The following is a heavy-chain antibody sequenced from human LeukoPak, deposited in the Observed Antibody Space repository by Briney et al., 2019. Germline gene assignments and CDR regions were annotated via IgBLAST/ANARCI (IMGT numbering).Heavy chain of an antibody. CDR3: ARDRGGFDS. CDR1: GDSVSSHTAA. CDR2: TYYRSTWST. Sequence: SQTLSLTCNISGDSVSSHTAAWNWIRQSPSRGLEWLGRTYYRSTWSTDYAVSVQSRITINPDTSRNDFSLQLSSVTPEDTAVYYCARDRGGFDSWGQGTLVTVSS. D-gene: IGHD3-10*01. V-gene: IGHV6-1*01. J-gene: IGHJ5*01.